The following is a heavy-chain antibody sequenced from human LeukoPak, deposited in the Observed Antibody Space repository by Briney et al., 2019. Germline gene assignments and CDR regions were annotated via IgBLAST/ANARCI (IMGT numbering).Heavy chain of an antibody. CDR3: AGDSRQQLAVDY. Sequence: PGGSLRLSCAASGFTFSSYSMNWVRQAPGKGLEWVSYISISSTTIYYADSVKGRFTISRDNAKNSLSLQMNSLRAEDTAVYYCAGDSRQQLAVDYWGQGTLVTVSS. J-gene: IGHJ4*02. CDR2: ISISSTTI. CDR1: GFTFSSYS. D-gene: IGHD6-13*01. V-gene: IGHV3-48*01.